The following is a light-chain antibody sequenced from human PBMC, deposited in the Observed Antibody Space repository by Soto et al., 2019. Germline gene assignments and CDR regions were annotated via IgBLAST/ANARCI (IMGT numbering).Light chain of an antibody. CDR1: QSVSSSY. V-gene: IGKV3-20*01. CDR2: GAS. Sequence: EIVLTQSPGTLSLSPGERATLSCRASQSVSSSYLAWHQHKPGQAPRLLIYGASSRATGIPDRFSGRGSGTDFTLTISRLEPEDFAVYYCQHYGYSPYTFGQGTKLELK. J-gene: IGKJ2*01. CDR3: QHYGYSPYT.